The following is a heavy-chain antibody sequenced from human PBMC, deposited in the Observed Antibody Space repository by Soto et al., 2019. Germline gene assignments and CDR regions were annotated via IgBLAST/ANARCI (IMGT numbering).Heavy chain of an antibody. Sequence: GGSLRLSCAASGFTVSSNYMSWVRQAPGKGLEWVSVIYSGGSTYYADSVKGRFTISRDNSKNTLYLQMNSLRAEDTAVYYCAKYYYDSSGYYGSNYYYYGMDVWGQGTTVTVSS. CDR1: GFTVSSNY. D-gene: IGHD3-22*01. CDR2: IYSGGST. CDR3: AKYYYDSSGYYGSNYYYYGMDV. J-gene: IGHJ6*02. V-gene: IGHV3-53*01.